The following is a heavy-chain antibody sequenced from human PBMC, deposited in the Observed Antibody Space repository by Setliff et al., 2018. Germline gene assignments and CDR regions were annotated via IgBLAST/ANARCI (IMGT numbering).Heavy chain of an antibody. Sequence: SETLSLTCTVYGASFSDYYWGWIRQPPGKGLEWIAEINHSGSTNYNPSLKSRVTISVDTSKNQFSLKLSSVTAADTAVYHCRFWSGYYKNDYWGQGTLVTVS. D-gene: IGHD3-3*01. J-gene: IGHJ4*01. V-gene: IGHV4-34*01. CDR2: INHSGST. CDR3: RFWSGYYKNDY. CDR1: GASFSDYY.